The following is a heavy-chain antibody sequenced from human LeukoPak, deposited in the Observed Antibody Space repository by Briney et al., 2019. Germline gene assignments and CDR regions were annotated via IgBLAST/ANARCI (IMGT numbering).Heavy chain of an antibody. CDR1: GGSISSYY. CDR2: IYYSGST. J-gene: IGHJ3*02. Sequence: SETLSLTCTVSGGSISSYYWSWIRQPPEKGLEWIGYIYYSGSTNYNPSLKSRVTISVDTSKNQFSLKLSSVTAADTALYYCAAPGSITQHAFDIWGQGTMVTVSS. D-gene: IGHD2-2*01. V-gene: IGHV4-59*01. CDR3: AAPGSITQHAFDI.